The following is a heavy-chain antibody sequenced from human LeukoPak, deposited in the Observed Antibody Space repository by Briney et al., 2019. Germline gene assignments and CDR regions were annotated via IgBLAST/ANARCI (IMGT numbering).Heavy chain of an antibody. J-gene: IGHJ4*02. CDR3: AKIDAVAATPTSFDY. CDR2: IYYSGTT. V-gene: IGHV4-59*01. D-gene: IGHD6-19*01. CDR1: GGSISIFY. Sequence: SETLSLTCTVSGGSISIFYWSWIRQPPGKGLEWIGDIYYSGTTNYNPSLKSRLTISLDTSKNQFSLRLTSVTAADTAVYYCAKIDAVAATPTSFDYWGQGTLVTVSS.